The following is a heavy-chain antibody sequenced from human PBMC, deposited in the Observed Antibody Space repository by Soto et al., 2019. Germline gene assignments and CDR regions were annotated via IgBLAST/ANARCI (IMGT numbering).Heavy chain of an antibody. D-gene: IGHD6-19*01. CDR2: ISGGGGNT. CDR3: AKDRGAEGRFSGTAVAGNYS. CDR1: GFTFSSYA. V-gene: IGHV3-23*01. J-gene: IGHJ4*02. Sequence: EVQLLESGGGLVQPGGSLRLSCAASGFTFSSYAMSWVRQTPGKGLEWVSGISGGGGNTYYADSVTGRFTGSRDNSRKTLYLQMNSLRAADTAIDYWAKDRGAEGRFSGTAVAGNYSWGQGTLVTVSS.